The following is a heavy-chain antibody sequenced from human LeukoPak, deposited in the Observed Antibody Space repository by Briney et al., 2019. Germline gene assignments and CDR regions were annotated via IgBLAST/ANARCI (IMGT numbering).Heavy chain of an antibody. J-gene: IGHJ6*03. V-gene: IGHV3-15*01. Sequence: PGGSLRLSCAASGFTFSNAWMSWVRQAPGKGLEWVGRIKSKTDGGTTDYAAPVKGRFAISRDDSKNTLYLQMNSLKTEDTAVYYCTTDIVVVPAADYYYYMDVWGKGTTVTVSS. CDR2: IKSKTDGGTT. CDR3: TTDIVVVPAADYYYYMDV. CDR1: GFTFSNAW. D-gene: IGHD2-2*01.